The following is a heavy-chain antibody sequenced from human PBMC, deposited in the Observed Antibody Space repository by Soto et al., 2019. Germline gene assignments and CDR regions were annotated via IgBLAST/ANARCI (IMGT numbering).Heavy chain of an antibody. CDR1: GGSISSGGYY. V-gene: IGHV4-31*03. J-gene: IGHJ4*02. CDR3: ARGHGSGSAVDY. CDR2: IYYSGST. Sequence: QVQLQESGPGLVKPSQTLSLTCTVSGGSISSGGYYWSWIRQHPGKGLEWIGYIYYSGSTYYNPSLTRRVTISVDTSKNQFSLKLSSVTAADTAVYYCARGHGSGSAVDYWGQGTLVTVSS. D-gene: IGHD3-10*01.